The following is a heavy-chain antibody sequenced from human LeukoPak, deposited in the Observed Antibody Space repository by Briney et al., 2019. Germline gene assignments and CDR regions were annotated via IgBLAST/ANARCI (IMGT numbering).Heavy chain of an antibody. CDR3: ARDLYGGIFDY. V-gene: IGHV4-39*07. Sequence: PSETLSLTCTVSGGSISSSSYYWGWIRQPPGKGLEWIGSIYYSGSTYYNPSLKSRVTISVDTSKNQFSLKLSSVTAADTAVYYCARDLYGGIFDYWGQGTLVTVSS. D-gene: IGHD3-16*01. J-gene: IGHJ4*02. CDR1: GGSISSSSYY. CDR2: IYYSGST.